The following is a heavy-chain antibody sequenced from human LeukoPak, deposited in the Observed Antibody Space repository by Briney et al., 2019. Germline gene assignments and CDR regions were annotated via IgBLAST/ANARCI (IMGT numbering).Heavy chain of an antibody. CDR3: ARAGVAAAGTLDY. J-gene: IGHJ4*02. V-gene: IGHV1-69*13. CDR2: IIPIFGTA. CDR1: GGTFSSYA. D-gene: IGHD6-13*01. Sequence: SVKVSCKASGGTFSSYAISWVRQAPGQGLEWMGGIIPIFGTANYAQKFQGRVTITADESTSTAYMELSSLRSKDTAVYYCARAGVAAAGTLDYWGQGTLVTVSS.